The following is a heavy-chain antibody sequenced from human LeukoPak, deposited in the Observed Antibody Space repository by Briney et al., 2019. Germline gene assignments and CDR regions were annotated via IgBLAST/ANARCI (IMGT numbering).Heavy chain of an antibody. J-gene: IGHJ4*02. CDR2: IYHSGNT. D-gene: IGHD2-15*01. CDR3: VREGSFAAFDY. Sequence: SGTLSLTCVVSGGSISSNNWWNWVRQPPGKGLEWIGEIYHSGNTYYNPSLKSRVTMSVDKSKNQFSLELTSVTAADTAVYYCVREGSFAAFDYWGQGTLVTVSS. CDR1: GGSISSNNW. V-gene: IGHV4-4*02.